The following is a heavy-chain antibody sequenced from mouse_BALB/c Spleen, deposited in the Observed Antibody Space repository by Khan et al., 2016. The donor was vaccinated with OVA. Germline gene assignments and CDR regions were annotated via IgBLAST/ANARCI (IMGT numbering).Heavy chain of an antibody. D-gene: IGHD1-2*01. CDR1: GYTFTDYY. CDR2: ISPGSGDT. Sequence: QVQLKESGAELARPGASVKLSCKASGYTFTDYYINWVKLRTGQGLEWIREISPGSGDTYYNERFKGKATLTADKSSSTAYMQLSSLTSEASAVYFCARRNYFGDTFAYWGQGTLVTVSA. J-gene: IGHJ3*01. V-gene: IGHV1-77*01. CDR3: ARRNYFGDTFAY.